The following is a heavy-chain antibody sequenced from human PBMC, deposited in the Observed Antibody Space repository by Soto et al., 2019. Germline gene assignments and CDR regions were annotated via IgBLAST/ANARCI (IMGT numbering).Heavy chain of an antibody. CDR3: AAGDVMGATGSYGMDV. J-gene: IGHJ6*02. CDR1: GYTFTNYY. V-gene: IGHV1-46*01. Sequence: ASVKVSCKASGYTFTNYYMHWVRQAPGQGLEWMGKINSGGGSATYAQKFLGRVTLTRDTSTSTVYMDLSSLGSDDSAVYYCAAGDVMGATGSYGMDVWGQGTTVTVSS. D-gene: IGHD1-26*01. CDR2: INSGGGSA.